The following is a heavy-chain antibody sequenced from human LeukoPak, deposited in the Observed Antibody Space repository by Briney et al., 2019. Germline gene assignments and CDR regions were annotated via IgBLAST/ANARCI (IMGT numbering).Heavy chain of an antibody. CDR1: GYTFTSYG. CDR2: ISAYNGNT. V-gene: IGHV1-18*01. D-gene: IGHD5-24*01. J-gene: IGHJ6*02. Sequence: ASVKLSCKASGYTFTSYGISWVRQAPGQGLEWMGWISAYNGNTNYAQKLQGRVTMTTDTSKSTAYMELSSLRSEDTAVYCCASRDGYNYYYYYGMDVWGQGTTVTVSS. CDR3: ASRDGYNYYYYYGMDV.